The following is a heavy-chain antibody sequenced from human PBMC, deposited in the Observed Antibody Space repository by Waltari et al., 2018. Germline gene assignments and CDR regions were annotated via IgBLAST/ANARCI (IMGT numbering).Heavy chain of an antibody. Sequence: QVQLQESGPGLVKPSATLSLTCAVSGYSISSGYYWGWIRQPPGKGLEWIGSIYHSGSTYYNPSLKSRVTISVDTSKNQFSLKLSSVTAADTAVYYCARPQRSYYDFWRGYAFDIWGQGTMVTVSS. CDR2: IYHSGST. J-gene: IGHJ3*02. D-gene: IGHD3-3*01. CDR1: GYSISSGYY. CDR3: ARPQRSYYDFWRGYAFDI. V-gene: IGHV4-38-2*01.